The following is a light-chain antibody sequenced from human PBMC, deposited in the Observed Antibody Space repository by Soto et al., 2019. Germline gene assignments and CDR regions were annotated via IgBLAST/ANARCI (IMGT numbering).Light chain of an antibody. J-gene: IGLJ1*01. Sequence: QSVLTQAPSGSGTPGQRVTISCSGSSSNIGSNYVYWYQQLPGTAPKLLIYRNNQRPSGVPDRFSGSKSGTSASLAISGLRSEDEADYYCAAWDDSLSGFYVFGTGTKVTVL. CDR3: AAWDDSLSGFYV. V-gene: IGLV1-47*01. CDR2: RNN. CDR1: SSNIGSNY.